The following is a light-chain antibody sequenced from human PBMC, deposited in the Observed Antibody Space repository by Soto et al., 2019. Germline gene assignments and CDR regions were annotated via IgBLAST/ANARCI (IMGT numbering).Light chain of an antibody. CDR2: STN. V-gene: IGLV8-61*01. CDR3: VLFMGSGIWV. J-gene: IGLJ3*02. Sequence: QTVVTQEPSFSVSPGGTVTLTCGLSSGSVSSSYYPSWYQHTPGQAPRTLIYSTNTRSSGVPDRFSGSILGNKAALTIMGAQTDDESDYYCVLFMGSGIWVFGGGTKLTVL. CDR1: SGSVSSSYY.